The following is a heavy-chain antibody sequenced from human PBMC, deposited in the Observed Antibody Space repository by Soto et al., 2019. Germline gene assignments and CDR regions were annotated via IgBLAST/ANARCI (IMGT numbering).Heavy chain of an antibody. CDR1: GGTFSSYA. J-gene: IGHJ3*02. V-gene: IGHV1-69*13. CDR3: ARDQLGADDYGHDAFDI. Sequence: SVKVACKASGGTFSSYAITWVRQAPGQGLEWMGGIVPLFGTANYAQKFQGRVTITADESTSTAYMELRSLRSDDTAVYYCARDQLGADDYGHDAFDIWGQGTMVTVSS. CDR2: IVPLFGTA. D-gene: IGHD5-12*01.